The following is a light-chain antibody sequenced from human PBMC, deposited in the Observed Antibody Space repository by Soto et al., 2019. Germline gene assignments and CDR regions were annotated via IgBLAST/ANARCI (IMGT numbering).Light chain of an antibody. Sequence: EIVMTQYPATLSVPHPERATLSCRASQSVNSNLAWYQQKPGQAPRLLIYDASTRATGIPARFSGSGSGTEFTLTISSLQSEDFALYYCQQDNNWPRTFGQGTKVDIK. CDR1: QSVNSN. J-gene: IGKJ1*01. CDR2: DAS. V-gene: IGKV3-15*01. CDR3: QQDNNWPRT.